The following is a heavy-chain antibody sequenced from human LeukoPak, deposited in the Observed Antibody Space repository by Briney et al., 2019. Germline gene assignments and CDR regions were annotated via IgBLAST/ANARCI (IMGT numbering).Heavy chain of an antibody. D-gene: IGHD6-19*01. V-gene: IGHV4-4*02. J-gene: IGHJ4*02. CDR1: GASISSSNW. CDR2: IYHAGST. Sequence: SGTPSLTCTVSGASISSSNWWTWVRQPPGEALEWIGEIYHAGSTKYNPSLRSRLTISVDKSKNSFSLSLTSVTAADTAFYYCARSAAVTGQFDFWGPGTLVTVSS. CDR3: ARSAAVTGQFDF.